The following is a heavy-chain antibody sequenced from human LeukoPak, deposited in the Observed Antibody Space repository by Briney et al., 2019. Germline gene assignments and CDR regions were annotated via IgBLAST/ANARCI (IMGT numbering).Heavy chain of an antibody. V-gene: IGHV1-69*13. Sequence: SVKVSCKASGGTFSSYAISWVRQAPGQWLEWMGGIIPIFGTANYAQKFQGRVTITADESTSTAYMELSSLRSEDTAVYYCAREDLTYYDFWSGYRNNWFDPWGQGTLVTVSS. D-gene: IGHD3-3*01. CDR3: AREDLTYYDFWSGYRNNWFDP. CDR2: IIPIFGTA. CDR1: GGTFSSYA. J-gene: IGHJ5*02.